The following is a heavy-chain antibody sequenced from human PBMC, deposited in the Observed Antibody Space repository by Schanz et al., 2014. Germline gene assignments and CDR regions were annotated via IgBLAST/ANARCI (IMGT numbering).Heavy chain of an antibody. CDR3: VRVPTSDVAFDL. D-gene: IGHD3-16*01. V-gene: IGHV1-3*01. CDR1: GYTFTSYS. CDR2: INVGNGNM. Sequence: QVQLVQSGDEVKKPGASVKVSCKASGYTFTSYSIHWVRQAPGQGLEWMGWINVGNGNMKYSQKFQGRVTITRDTSASTAFMELRSLRSDDTAHYYCVRVPTSDVAFDLWGRGTLVTVSS. J-gene: IGHJ2*01.